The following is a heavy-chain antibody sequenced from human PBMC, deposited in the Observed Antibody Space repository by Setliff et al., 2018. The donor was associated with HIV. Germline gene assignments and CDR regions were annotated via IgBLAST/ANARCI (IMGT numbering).Heavy chain of an antibody. J-gene: IGHJ4*02. CDR3: VRDRDWAFDY. CDR2: ISDGGTYI. CDR1: GFTFSSYT. V-gene: IGHV3-21*01. D-gene: IGHD3-9*01. Sequence: GGSLRLSCAASGFTFSSYTLNWIRQAPGKGLEWVASISDGGTYIYYADSVKGRFTISRDDAGNSLFLQMDSLRAEDTAVYYCVRDRDWAFDYWGQGILVTVSS.